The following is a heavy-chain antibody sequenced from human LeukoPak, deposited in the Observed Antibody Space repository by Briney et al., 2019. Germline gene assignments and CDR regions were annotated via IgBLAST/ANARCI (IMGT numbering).Heavy chain of an antibody. Sequence: GGSLRLSCAASGFTFSSYSMNWVRQAPGEGLEWVSSISSSSSYIYYADSVKGRFTISRDNAKNSLYLQMNSLRAEDTAVYYCARDNWRKYYFDYWGQGTLVTVSS. CDR1: GFTFSSYS. CDR3: ARDNWRKYYFDY. CDR2: ISSSSSYI. D-gene: IGHD1-20*01. V-gene: IGHV3-21*01. J-gene: IGHJ4*02.